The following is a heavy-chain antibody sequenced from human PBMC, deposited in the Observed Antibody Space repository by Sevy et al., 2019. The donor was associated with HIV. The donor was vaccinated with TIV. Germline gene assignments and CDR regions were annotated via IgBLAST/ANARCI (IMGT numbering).Heavy chain of an antibody. CDR3: ARRDDSSGPLDC. J-gene: IGHJ4*02. V-gene: IGHV5-51*01. CDR2: IYPGDSDT. CDR1: GYSFTNYW. Sequence: GESLKISCKGSGYSFTNYWIGWVRQMPGKGLEWMGIIYPGDSDTRYSSSFQGQVTISADKSISTAYLQWTSLKASDTAMYYCARRDDSSGPLDCWGQRTLVTVSS. D-gene: IGHD3-22*01.